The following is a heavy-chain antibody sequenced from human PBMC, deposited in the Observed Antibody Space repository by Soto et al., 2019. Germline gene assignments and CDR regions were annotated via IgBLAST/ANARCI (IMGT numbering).Heavy chain of an antibody. CDR3: ARDLNLGSFDY. CDR1: GFTFSSYS. V-gene: IGHV3-48*01. CDR2: ISSSSSTI. J-gene: IGHJ4*02. Sequence: EVQLVESGGGLVQPGGSLRLSCAASGFTSGFTFSSYSMNWVRQAPGKGLEWVSYISSSSSTIYYADSVKGRFTISRDNAKNSLYRQMNSLRAEDTAVYYCARDLNLGSFDYWGQGTLVTVSS.